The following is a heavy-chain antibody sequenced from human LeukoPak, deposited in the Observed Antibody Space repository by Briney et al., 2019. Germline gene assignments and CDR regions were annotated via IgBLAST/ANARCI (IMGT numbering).Heavy chain of an antibody. J-gene: IGHJ6*02. D-gene: IGHD6-6*01. Sequence: GASVKVSCKASGYTFTSYDINWVRQATGQGLEWMGWLSPNSGNTGYAQKFQGRVTMTRNTSISTAYMELSSLRSEDTAVYYCARPSQASSSNTNYYYYGMDVWGQGTTVTVSS. CDR2: LSPNSGNT. CDR3: ARPSQASSSNTNYYYYGMDV. CDR1: GYTFTSYD. V-gene: IGHV1-8*01.